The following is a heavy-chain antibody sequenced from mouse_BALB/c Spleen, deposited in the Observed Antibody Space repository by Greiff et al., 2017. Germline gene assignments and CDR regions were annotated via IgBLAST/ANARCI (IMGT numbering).Heavy chain of an antibody. CDR2: IDPSDSET. CDR1: GYTFTSYW. Sequence: QVQLQQPGAELVKPGAPVKLSCKASGYTFTSYWMNWVKQRPGRGLEWIGRIDPSDSETHYNQKFKDKATLTVDKSSSTAYMQLSRLTSEDSAVYFCARQIYDGHYFDYWGQGTTLTVSS. V-gene: IGHV1-69*02. D-gene: IGHD2-3*01. CDR3: ARQIYDGHYFDY. J-gene: IGHJ2*01.